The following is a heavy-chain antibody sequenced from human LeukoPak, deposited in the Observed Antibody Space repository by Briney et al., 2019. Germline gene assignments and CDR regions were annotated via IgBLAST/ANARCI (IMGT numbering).Heavy chain of an antibody. Sequence: SVKVSCKASGGTFSSYAISWVRQAPGQGLEWMGGIIPIFGTANYAQKFQGRVTITADESTSTAYMELSSLRSEDTAVYYCASQGDILTGSPFRSWFDPWGQGTLVTVSS. CDR2: IIPIFGTA. D-gene: IGHD3-9*01. V-gene: IGHV1-69*13. CDR3: ASQGDILTGSPFRSWFDP. CDR1: GGTFSSYA. J-gene: IGHJ5*02.